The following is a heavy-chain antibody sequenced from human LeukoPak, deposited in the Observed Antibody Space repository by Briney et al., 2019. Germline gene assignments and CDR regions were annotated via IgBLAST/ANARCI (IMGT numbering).Heavy chain of an antibody. CDR1: GFIFSSYA. Sequence: GGSLRLSCAASGFIFSSYAMSWVRQAPGKGLEWVSYISDSSGTIYYADSVKGRFTISRDNAKDSLSLQMNSLRDEDTAVYYCARDRGSDDPIDYWGQGTLVTVSS. J-gene: IGHJ4*02. CDR3: ARDRGSDDPIDY. D-gene: IGHD2-15*01. V-gene: IGHV3-48*02. CDR2: ISDSSGTI.